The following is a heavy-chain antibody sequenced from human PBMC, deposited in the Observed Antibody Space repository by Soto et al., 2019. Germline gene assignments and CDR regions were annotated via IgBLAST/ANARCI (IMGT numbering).Heavy chain of an antibody. J-gene: IGHJ5*02. CDR2: ISSSGGTT. CDR1: GFTFNNYA. V-gene: IGHV3-23*01. D-gene: IGHD4-4*01. CDR3: AKSPTTTSPRVAS. Sequence: EVQLLESGGGLVQPGGSLRLSCVASGFTFNNYAMIWVRQAPGKGLEWVSGISSSGGTTYYADSMRGRFAISRDNSKNTLYLQINSLRVEDTAIYYCAKSPTTTSPRVASWGQGTLVTVSS.